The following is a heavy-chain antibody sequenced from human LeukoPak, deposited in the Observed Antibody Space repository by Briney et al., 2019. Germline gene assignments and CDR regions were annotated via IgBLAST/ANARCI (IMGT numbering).Heavy chain of an antibody. CDR3: AKLKERITMVRGVNFDY. CDR2: ISGSGGST. Sequence: GGSLRLSCAASGFTFSSYGMSWVRQAPGKGLEWVSAISGSGGSTYYADSVKGRFTISRDNSKNTLYLQMNSLRAEDTAVYYCAKLKERITMVRGVNFDYWGQGTLDTVSS. CDR1: GFTFSSYG. D-gene: IGHD3-10*01. J-gene: IGHJ4*02. V-gene: IGHV3-23*01.